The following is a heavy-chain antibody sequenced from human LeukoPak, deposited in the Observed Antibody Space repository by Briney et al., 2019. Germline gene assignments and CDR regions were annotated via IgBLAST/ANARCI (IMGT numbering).Heavy chain of an antibody. V-gene: IGHV3-11*06. CDR2: ISSSSSYT. Sequence: PGGSLRLSCAASGFTFSDYHMSWIRQAPGKGLEWVSYISSSSSYTNYADSVKGRFTISRDNAKNSLYLQMNSLRAEDTAVYYCARLYCSGGSCHKDYYYYGMDVWGKGTTVTVSS. D-gene: IGHD2-15*01. J-gene: IGHJ6*04. CDR1: GFTFSDYH. CDR3: ARLYCSGGSCHKDYYYYGMDV.